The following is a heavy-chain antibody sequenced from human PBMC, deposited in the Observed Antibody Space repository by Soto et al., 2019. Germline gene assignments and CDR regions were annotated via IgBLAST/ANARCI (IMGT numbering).Heavy chain of an antibody. J-gene: IGHJ6*02. CDR2: IYYSGST. Sequence: PSGTLALTCAASGVSISSYEDDWSWSRQPPGKGLDWIGYIYYSGSTYYNPSLKSRVTLSVDTSENQFSLEVTSVTAADTAVYYCARALRGYSYNHRANYYYGMDVWGQGTTVTVSS. V-gene: IGHV4-30-4*01. CDR3: ARALRGYSYNHRANYYYGMDV. CDR1: GVSISSYEDD. D-gene: IGHD5-18*01.